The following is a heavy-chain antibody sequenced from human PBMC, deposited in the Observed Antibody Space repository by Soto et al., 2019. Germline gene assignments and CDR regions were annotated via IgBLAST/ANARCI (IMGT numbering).Heavy chain of an antibody. Sequence: ASVKVSCKASGYTFSNYFINWVRQAPGQGLEWVGVINPKGGATTYAQKFQGRVNMTSDTSTNTIYMTLRSLTSEDTAFYYCARDEGFCSGGSCTGWFDPWGQGTLVTVST. D-gene: IGHD2-15*01. CDR1: GYTFSNYF. CDR2: INPKGGAT. V-gene: IGHV1-46*01. CDR3: ARDEGFCSGGSCTGWFDP. J-gene: IGHJ5*02.